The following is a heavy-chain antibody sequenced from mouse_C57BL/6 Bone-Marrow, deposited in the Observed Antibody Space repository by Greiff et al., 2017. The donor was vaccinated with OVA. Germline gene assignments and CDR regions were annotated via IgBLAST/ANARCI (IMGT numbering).Heavy chain of an antibody. Sequence: VQLQQPGAELVKPGASVKMSCKASGYTFTSYWITWVKQRPGQGLEWIGDIYPGSGSTNYNEKFKSKATLTVDTSSSTAYMQLSSLASEDSAVYYCATYGSSHWYFEGWGTGTTVTVSS. CDR3: ATYGSSHWYFEG. CDR2: IYPGSGST. J-gene: IGHJ1*03. D-gene: IGHD1-1*01. CDR1: GYTFTSYW. V-gene: IGHV1-55*01.